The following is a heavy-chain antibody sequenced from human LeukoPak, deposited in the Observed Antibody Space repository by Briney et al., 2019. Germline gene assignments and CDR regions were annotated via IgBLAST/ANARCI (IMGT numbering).Heavy chain of an antibody. V-gene: IGHV3-30-3*01. D-gene: IGHD5-24*01. CDR2: ISYDGSNK. CDR1: GFTFSSYA. CDR3: ARDGLAEMATITVLDY. J-gene: IGHJ4*02. Sequence: GRSLRLSCAASGFTFSSYAMHWVRQAPGKGLEWVAVISYDGSNKYYADSVKGRFTISRDNSKNTLYLQMNSLRAEDTAVYYCARDGLAEMATITVLDYWGQGTLVTVSS.